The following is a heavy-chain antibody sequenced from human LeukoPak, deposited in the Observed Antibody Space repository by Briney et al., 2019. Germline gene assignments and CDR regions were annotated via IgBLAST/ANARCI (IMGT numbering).Heavy chain of an antibody. D-gene: IGHD5-12*01. V-gene: IGHV1-46*01. Sequence: ASVKVSCKASGYTFTSYYMHWVRQAPGQGLEWMGIINPSGGSTSYAQKFQGRVTMTRDTSTGTVYMELSSLRSEDTAVYYCAREPYSGYGFNWGQGTLVTVSS. CDR1: GYTFTSYY. CDR2: INPSGGST. J-gene: IGHJ4*02. CDR3: AREPYSGYGFN.